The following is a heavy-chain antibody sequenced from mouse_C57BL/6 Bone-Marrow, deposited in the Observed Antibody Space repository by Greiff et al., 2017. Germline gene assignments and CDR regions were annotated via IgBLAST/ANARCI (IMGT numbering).Heavy chain of an antibody. CDR2: IYPRDGST. D-gene: IGHD1-1*01. J-gene: IGHJ3*01. V-gene: IGHV1-85*01. CDR3: ARSLLPGRFAY. CDR1: GYTFTSYD. Sequence: VKLMESGPELVKPGASVKLSCKASGYTFTSYDINWVKQRPGQGLEWIGWIYPRDGSTKYNEKFKGKATLTVDTSSSTAYMELHSLTSEDSAVYFCARSLLPGRFAYWGQGTLVTVSA.